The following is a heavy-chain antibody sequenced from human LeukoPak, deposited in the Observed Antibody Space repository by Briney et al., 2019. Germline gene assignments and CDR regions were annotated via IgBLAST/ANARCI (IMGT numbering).Heavy chain of an antibody. J-gene: IGHJ5*02. CDR1: GYTFTSYG. CDR2: ISAYNGNT. D-gene: IGHD3-10*01. V-gene: IGHV1-18*01. Sequence: GASVEVSCKASGYTFTSYGISWVRQAPGQGLEWMGWISAYNGNTNYAQKLQGRVTMTTDTSTSTAYMELRSLRSDDTAVYYCAGLRVPSPQLLWFGELSGPWFDPWGQGTLVTVSS. CDR3: AGLRVPSPQLLWFGELSGPWFDP.